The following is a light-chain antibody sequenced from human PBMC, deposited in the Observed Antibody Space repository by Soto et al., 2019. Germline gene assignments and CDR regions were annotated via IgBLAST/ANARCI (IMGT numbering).Light chain of an antibody. Sequence: IVLTQSPGTLSLSPGESVTLSCRASQSVSSNYLAWYQQKPGQAPRLLIYGASSRATGIPDKFSGSGSGTDFSLAISRLEPEDFAVYSCQHYANSLRTCGGGTKVDIK. V-gene: IGKV3-20*01. J-gene: IGKJ4*01. CDR2: GAS. CDR3: QHYANSLRT. CDR1: QSVSSNY.